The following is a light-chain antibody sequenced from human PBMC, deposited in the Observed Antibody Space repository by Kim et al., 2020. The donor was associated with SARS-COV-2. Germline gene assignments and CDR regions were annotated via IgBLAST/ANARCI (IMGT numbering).Light chain of an antibody. CDR3: CSYAGSSWV. V-gene: IGLV2-23*02. CDR1: SSDFGGFDL. J-gene: IGLJ3*02. CDR2: EVK. Sequence: PGQSITLSCTGTSSDFGGFDLVSWYQHHPGKAPKLIIHEVKRRPSGVSNRFSGSKSGNTASLTISGLQAEDEADYHCCSYAGSSWVFGGGTQLTVL.